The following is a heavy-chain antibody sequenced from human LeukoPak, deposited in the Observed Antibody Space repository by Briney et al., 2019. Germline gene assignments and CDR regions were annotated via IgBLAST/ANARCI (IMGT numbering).Heavy chain of an antibody. D-gene: IGHD2-2*02. V-gene: IGHV3-49*04. Sequence: SGGSLRLSCTASGFTFGDYAMSWVRQAPGKGLEWVGFIRSKAYGGTTEYAASVKGRFTISRDDSKSIAYLQMNSLKTEDTAVYYCTRESDCSSTSCYTEAFDIWGQGTMVTVSS. CDR1: GFTFGDYA. CDR3: TRESDCSSTSCYTEAFDI. CDR2: IRSKAYGGTT. J-gene: IGHJ3*02.